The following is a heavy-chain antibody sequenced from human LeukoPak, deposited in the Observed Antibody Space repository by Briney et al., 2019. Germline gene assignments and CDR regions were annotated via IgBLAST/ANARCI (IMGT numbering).Heavy chain of an antibody. Sequence: SETLSLTCAVYGGSFSGYYWSWIRQPPGKGLEWIGEINHSGSTNYNPSLKSRVTISVDTSKNQFSLKLSSVTAADTAVYYCARHITVAGPGNYWGQGTLVTVSS. V-gene: IGHV4-34*01. CDR2: INHSGST. D-gene: IGHD6-19*01. CDR3: ARHITVAGPGNY. J-gene: IGHJ4*02. CDR1: GGSFSGYY.